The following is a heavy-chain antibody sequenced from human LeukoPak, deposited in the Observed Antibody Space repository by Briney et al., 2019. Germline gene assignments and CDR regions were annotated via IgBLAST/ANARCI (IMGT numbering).Heavy chain of an antibody. V-gene: IGHV1-2*02. D-gene: IGHD3-10*01. CDR3: ARDGMFYYGTDSYYTGGWFDP. CDR1: GYAFTDYY. Sequence: ASVRVSCKASGYAFTDYYMHWVRQAPGQGLEWMGWISPNSGGTNYAQKFQGRVTMTRDTSISTAYMELSRLRSDDTAIYYCARDGMFYYGTDSYYTGGWFDPWGQGSLVTVSS. J-gene: IGHJ5*02. CDR2: ISPNSGGT.